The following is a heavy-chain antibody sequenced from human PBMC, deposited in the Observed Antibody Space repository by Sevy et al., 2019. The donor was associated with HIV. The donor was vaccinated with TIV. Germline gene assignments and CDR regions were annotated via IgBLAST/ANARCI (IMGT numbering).Heavy chain of an antibody. J-gene: IGHJ4*02. D-gene: IGHD1-26*01. CDR3: ARERIVGATWGGFDY. CDR2: IYSGGST. Sequence: GGSLRLSCAASGFTVSRNYMSWVRQAPGKGVEWVSVIYSGGSTYYADSVKGRFTISRDNSKNTLYLQMNSLRAEDTAVYYCARERIVGATWGGFDYWGQGTLVTVSS. CDR1: GFTVSRNY. V-gene: IGHV3-53*01.